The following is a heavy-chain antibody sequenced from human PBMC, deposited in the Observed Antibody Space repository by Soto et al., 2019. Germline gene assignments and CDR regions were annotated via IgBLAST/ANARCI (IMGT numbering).Heavy chain of an antibody. CDR2: ISGTNGGT. Sequence: EVQLLESGGGLVQPGGSLIISCAASGIAVSNYAMAWVRQAPGKGLEWISGISGTNGGTDYADSVKGRFTISRDNSKNTLYMQMNSLRVEDTALYYCAKYLYSNSFYGMDVWGQGTTVTVSS. CDR3: AKYLYSNSFYGMDV. V-gene: IGHV3-23*01. J-gene: IGHJ6*02. CDR1: GIAVSNYA. D-gene: IGHD2-21*01.